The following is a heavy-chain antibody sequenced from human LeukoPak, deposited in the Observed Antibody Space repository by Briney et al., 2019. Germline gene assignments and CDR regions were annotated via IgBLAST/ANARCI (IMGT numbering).Heavy chain of an antibody. CDR1: GGSISSSSYY. Sequence: PSETLSLTRTVSGGSISSSSYYWGWIRQPPGKGLEWIGSIYYSGSTYYNPSLRSRVTISVDTSKNQFSLKLSSVTAADTAVYYCARKLVGDWFDPWGQGTLVTVSS. CDR2: IYYSGST. D-gene: IGHD6-6*01. V-gene: IGHV4-39*01. CDR3: ARKLVGDWFDP. J-gene: IGHJ5*02.